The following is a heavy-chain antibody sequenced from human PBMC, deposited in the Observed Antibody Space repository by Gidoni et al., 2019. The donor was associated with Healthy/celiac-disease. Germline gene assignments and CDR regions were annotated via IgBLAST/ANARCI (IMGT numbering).Heavy chain of an antibody. CDR3: ARDLGSYYFDY. J-gene: IGHJ4*02. V-gene: IGHV3-21*01. D-gene: IGHD1-26*01. Sequence: EVQLVDSGGGLVKPGGSLRLSCAASGFTFSSYSMNWVRKAPGKGLEWVSSISSSRSYIYYADSVKGRFTISRDNAKNSLYLQMNSLRAEDTAVYYCARDLGSYYFDYWGQGTLVTVSS. CDR1: GFTFSSYS. CDR2: ISSSRSYI.